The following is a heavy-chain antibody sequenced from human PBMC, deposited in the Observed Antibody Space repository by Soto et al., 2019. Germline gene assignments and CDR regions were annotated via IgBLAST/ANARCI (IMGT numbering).Heavy chain of an antibody. D-gene: IGHD2-21*02. Sequence: SETLSLTCTVSGVSMMSSHYWTLIRHPPGKGLEWIGYIYYTGGANYNPSLQSRVTISLDTSKNQFSLSVNSVTAADTAVYYWARGSRAYCSCLTRRDPDL. CDR3: ARGSRAYCSCLTRRDPDL. CDR1: GVSMMSSHY. CDR2: IYYTGGA. V-gene: IGHV4-59*11. J-gene: IGHJ2*01.